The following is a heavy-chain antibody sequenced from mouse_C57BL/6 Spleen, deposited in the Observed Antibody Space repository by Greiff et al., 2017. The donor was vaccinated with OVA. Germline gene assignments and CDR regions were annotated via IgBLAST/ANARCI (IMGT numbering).Heavy chain of an antibody. CDR1: GFTFSDYG. J-gene: IGHJ1*03. Sequence: EVQLVESGGGLVKPGGSLKLSCAASGFTFSDYGMHWVRQAPEKGLEWVAYISSGSSTIYYADTVKGRFTISRDNAKNTLFLQMTSLSSEDTAMYYCARPNYGSSRRYFDVWGTGTTVTVSS. CDR3: ARPNYGSSRRYFDV. D-gene: IGHD1-1*01. CDR2: ISSGSSTI. V-gene: IGHV5-17*01.